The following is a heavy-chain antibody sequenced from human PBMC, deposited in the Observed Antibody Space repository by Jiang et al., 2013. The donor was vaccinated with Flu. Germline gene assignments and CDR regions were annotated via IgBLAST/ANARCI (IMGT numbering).Heavy chain of an antibody. V-gene: IGHV4-39*07. J-gene: IGHJ4*02. CDR2: IYYSGTT. CDR3: ASQHWDHGVGSYYMSH. Sequence: PGLVKPSETLSLSCSVSGGSIISENSYWGWIRQPPGKGLEWIGSIYYSGTTYYNPSLKSRVTMSVDTSKKQFSLRLSSVSAADTAVYYCASQHWDHGVGSYYMSHWGQGTLVTVSS. CDR1: GGSIISENSY. D-gene: IGHD3-10*01.